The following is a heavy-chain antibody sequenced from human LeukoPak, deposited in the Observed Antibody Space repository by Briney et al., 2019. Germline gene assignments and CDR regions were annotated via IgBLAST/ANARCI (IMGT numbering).Heavy chain of an antibody. CDR1: GFTFSTYD. Sequence: GGSLRLSCSASGFTFSTYDMSWVRQAPGKGLEWVSTVRVDGRSTFYADSVKGRFTISRDNSKNTLYLQMNSLRAEDTALYYCAKPGEASNYYFDYWGQGALVTVSS. J-gene: IGHJ4*02. D-gene: IGHD2-21*01. V-gene: IGHV3-23*01. CDR3: AKPGEASNYYFDY. CDR2: VRVDGRST.